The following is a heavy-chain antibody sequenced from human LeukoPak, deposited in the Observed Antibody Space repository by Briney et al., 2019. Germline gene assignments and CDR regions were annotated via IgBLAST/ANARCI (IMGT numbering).Heavy chain of an antibody. CDR3: ARADPLYTSSWFDY. CDR1: GYTFTGYY. Sequence: ASVKVSCKASGYTFTGYYMHWVRQAPGQGLEWMGWINTNTGNPTYAQDFTGRFVFSLDTSVSTAYLQISSLKAEDTAVYYCARADPLYTSSWFDYWGQGTLVTVSS. J-gene: IGHJ4*02. V-gene: IGHV7-4-1*02. CDR2: INTNTGNP. D-gene: IGHD6-13*01.